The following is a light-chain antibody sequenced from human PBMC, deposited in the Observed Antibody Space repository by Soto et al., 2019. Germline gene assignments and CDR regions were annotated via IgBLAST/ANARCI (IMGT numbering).Light chain of an antibody. V-gene: IGLV2-14*01. J-gene: IGLJ3*02. CDR1: SSDVGGYNY. Sequence: QSALTQPASVSGSPGQSITISCTGTSSDVGGYNYVSWYQQHPGKAPKLMIYEVSNRPSGVSNRFSGSKSGNTASLTIPGLQAEDEADYYCSSYTSSSTRVFGGGTKLTVL. CDR3: SSYTSSSTRV. CDR2: EVS.